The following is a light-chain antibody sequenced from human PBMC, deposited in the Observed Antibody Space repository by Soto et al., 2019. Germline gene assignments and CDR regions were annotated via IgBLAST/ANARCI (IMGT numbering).Light chain of an antibody. CDR2: SNN. V-gene: IGLV1-44*01. Sequence: QSVLTQPPSASGTPGQRVTISCSGSSSNIGSKTVNWYQQLPGTAPKLLIYSNNQRPSGVPDRFSGSKSGTSASLAISGLQSEDEADYYCAAWDDRLNGYVVFGGGTKVTVL. CDR3: AAWDDRLNGYVV. J-gene: IGLJ2*01. CDR1: SSNIGSKT.